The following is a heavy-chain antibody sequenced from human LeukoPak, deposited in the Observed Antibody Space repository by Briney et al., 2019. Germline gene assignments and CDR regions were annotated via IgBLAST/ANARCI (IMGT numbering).Heavy chain of an antibody. J-gene: IGHJ4*02. CDR1: GYTFTGYY. CDR3: ASSYYYDSSGYYGFDY. Sequence: ASVKVSCKAPGYTFTGYYMHWVRQAPGQGLEWMGRINPNSGGTNYAQKFQGRVTMTRDTSISTAYMELSRLRSDDTAVYYCASSYYYDSSGYYGFDYWGQGTLVTVSS. V-gene: IGHV1-2*06. CDR2: INPNSGGT. D-gene: IGHD3-22*01.